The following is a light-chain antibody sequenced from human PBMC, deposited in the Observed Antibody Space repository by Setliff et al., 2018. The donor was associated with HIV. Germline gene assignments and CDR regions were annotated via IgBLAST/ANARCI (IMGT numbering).Light chain of an antibody. CDR2: DVN. V-gene: IGLV2-14*03. CDR1: SSDVGGYKY. CDR3: SSYTSSTPLYV. Sequence: QSVLTQPASASGSPGQSITISCTGTSSDVGGYKYVSWYQQRPGKAPKLIIYDVNNRPSGVSNRISGSKSGNTASLTISGLQAEDEADYYCSSYTSSTPLYVFGTGTKVTVL. J-gene: IGLJ1*01.